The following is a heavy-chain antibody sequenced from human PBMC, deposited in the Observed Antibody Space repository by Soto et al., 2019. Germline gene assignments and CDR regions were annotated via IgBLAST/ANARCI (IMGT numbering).Heavy chain of an antibody. V-gene: IGHV3-66*01. D-gene: IGHD2-15*01. Sequence: EVQLVESGGGLVQPGGSLRLSCAASGFTVSSKYMSWVRQAPGKGLEWVSLIQSGGTTYYAAYVEGRFTISRDSSKNMLHLQMDSLRAEDTAVYYCVRDDILCSGRIGSGVPVDVCSNATAVPASP. CDR2: IQSGGTT. CDR1: GFTVSSKY. J-gene: IGHJ6*04. CDR3: VRDDILCSGRIGSGVPVDV.